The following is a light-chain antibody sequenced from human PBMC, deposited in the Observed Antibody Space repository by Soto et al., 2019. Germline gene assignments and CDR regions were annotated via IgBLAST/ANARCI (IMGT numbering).Light chain of an antibody. V-gene: IGKV1-5*01. CDR1: QNINEW. CDR3: QRYNSYSRT. J-gene: IGKJ1*01. CDR2: DAS. Sequence: DIQMTQSPSTLSASVGDRVTITCRASQNINEWLAWYQQKPGKAPKFLIYDASILESGVPSRFSGSGSGTEFACTIRSLHHDDFATYYCQRYNSYSRTFGQGTKVEIK.